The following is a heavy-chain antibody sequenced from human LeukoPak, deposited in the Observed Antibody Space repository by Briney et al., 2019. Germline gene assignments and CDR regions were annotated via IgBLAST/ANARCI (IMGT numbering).Heavy chain of an antibody. D-gene: IGHD1-1*01. J-gene: IGHJ3*02. CDR2: IYFTGDVI. CDR1: GFPFSVYH. Sequence: PGGSLRLSCAASGFPFSVYHMSWVREAPGKGVGRVSYIYFTGDVIYYADSVKGRFTISRDNAKNSLYLQMNSLKAEDTAVYYCARDDMLERPSFDIWGQGTVVTVSS. V-gene: IGHV3-11*01. CDR3: ARDDMLERPSFDI.